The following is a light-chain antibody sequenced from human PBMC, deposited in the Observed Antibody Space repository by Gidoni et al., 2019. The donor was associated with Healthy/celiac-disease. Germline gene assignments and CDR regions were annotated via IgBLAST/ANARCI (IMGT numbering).Light chain of an antibody. CDR3: QQRSNWAGT. J-gene: IGKJ1*01. CDR2: DAS. Sequence: EIVLTQSPATLSLSPGERATLSYRASQSVSSYLAWYQQKPGQAPRLLIYDASNRATGIPARFSGSGSGTDFTLTISSLEPEDFAVYYCQQRSNWAGTFXQXTKVEIK. CDR1: QSVSSY. V-gene: IGKV3-11*01.